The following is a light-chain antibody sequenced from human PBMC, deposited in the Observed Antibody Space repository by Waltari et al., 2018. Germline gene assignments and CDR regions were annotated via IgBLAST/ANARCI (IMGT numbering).Light chain of an antibody. CDR2: RAS. CDR1: QSVRTW. CDR3: QQYFTFPWT. Sequence: DIQMTQSPSTLSASVGERVTISCRASQSVRTWLAWYQQKPGKAPTLLVYRASSYQNGVPSRFSASGSGAEFTLSINGLQPDDFATYYCQQYFTFPWTFGRGTKVEI. V-gene: IGKV1-5*03. J-gene: IGKJ1*01.